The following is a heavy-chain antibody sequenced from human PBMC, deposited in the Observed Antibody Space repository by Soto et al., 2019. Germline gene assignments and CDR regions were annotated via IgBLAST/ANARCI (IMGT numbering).Heavy chain of an antibody. CDR2: ISSSSTI. J-gene: IGHJ4*02. V-gene: IGHV3-48*01. Sequence: PGGSLRLSCAASGFTFSSYSMNWVRQAPGKGLEWVSYISSSSTIYYADSVKGRFTISRDNAKNSLYLQMDSLRAEDTAVYYCARGSFAVAVTIFDYWGQGTLVTVSS. D-gene: IGHD6-19*01. CDR3: ARGSFAVAVTIFDY. CDR1: GFTFSSYS.